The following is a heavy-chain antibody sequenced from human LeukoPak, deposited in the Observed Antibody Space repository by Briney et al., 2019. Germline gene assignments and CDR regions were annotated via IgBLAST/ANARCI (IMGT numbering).Heavy chain of an antibody. CDR1: GYTFTSYS. D-gene: IGHD2-15*01. J-gene: IGHJ4*02. Sequence: GASVKVSCKASGYTFTSYSISWVRQAPGQGLEWMGWISAYNGNTIYAQKVKGRVTMTTDTSTSTAYMELRSLKSDGTAVYYCARASYCSGGSCYSDYWGQGTLVTVSS. CDR2: ISAYNGNT. V-gene: IGHV1-18*01. CDR3: ARASYCSGGSCYSDY.